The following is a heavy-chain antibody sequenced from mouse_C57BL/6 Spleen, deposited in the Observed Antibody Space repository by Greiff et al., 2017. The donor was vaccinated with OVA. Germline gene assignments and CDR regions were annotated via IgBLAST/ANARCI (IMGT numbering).Heavy chain of an antibody. CDR1: GFTFSDYG. J-gene: IGHJ1*03. Sequence: EVMLVESGGGLVKPGGSLKLSCAASGFTFSDYGMPWVRQAPEKGLEWVAYISSGGSTIYYADTVKGRFTISRDNAKNTLFLQMTSLRSEDTAMYYCARDYGSSDWYFDVWGTGTTVTVSS. V-gene: IGHV5-17*01. CDR3: ARDYGSSDWYFDV. D-gene: IGHD1-1*01. CDR2: ISSGGSTI.